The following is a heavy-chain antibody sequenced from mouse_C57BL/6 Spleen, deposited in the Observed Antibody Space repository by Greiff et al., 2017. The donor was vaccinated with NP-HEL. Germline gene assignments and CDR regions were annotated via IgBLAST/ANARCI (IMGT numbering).Heavy chain of an antibody. CDR2: INPNNGGT. Sequence: VQLQQSGPELVKPGASVKMFCKASGYTFTDYNMHWVKQSHGKSLEWIGYINPNNGGTSYNQKFKGKATLTVNKSSSTAYMELRSLTSEDSAVYYCAREGLRRLYYFDYWGQGTTLTVSS. D-gene: IGHD2-4*01. V-gene: IGHV1-22*01. J-gene: IGHJ2*01. CDR1: GYTFTDYN. CDR3: AREGLRRLYYFDY.